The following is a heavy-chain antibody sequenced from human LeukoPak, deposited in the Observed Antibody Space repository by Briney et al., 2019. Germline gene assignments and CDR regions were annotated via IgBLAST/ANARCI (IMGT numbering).Heavy chain of an antibody. CDR1: GFSFSSYG. V-gene: IGHV3-23*01. Sequence: GSLRLSCAASGFSFSSYGMHWVRQAPGKGLEWVSVISVGGNRSYYADSVKGRFTISRDNSKNTLSMKMNSLRAEDTAVYYCAKALGGSYYGDRGFDYWGQGTLVTVSS. D-gene: IGHD1-26*01. J-gene: IGHJ4*02. CDR2: ISVGGNRS. CDR3: AKALGGSYYGDRGFDY.